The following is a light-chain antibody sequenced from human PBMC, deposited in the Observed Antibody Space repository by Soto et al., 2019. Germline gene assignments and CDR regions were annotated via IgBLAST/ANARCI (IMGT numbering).Light chain of an antibody. CDR2: GAS. J-gene: IGKJ3*01. CDR3: QQYGSSPFT. Sequence: EIVLTQSPGTLSLSPGERATLSCRASQSVSSSCLAWYQQKPGQAPRLLIYGASSRATGIPDRISGSGSGTDFTLTISRLEPEDFAVYYCQQYGSSPFTFGPGTRWIS. CDR1: QSVSSSC. V-gene: IGKV3-20*01.